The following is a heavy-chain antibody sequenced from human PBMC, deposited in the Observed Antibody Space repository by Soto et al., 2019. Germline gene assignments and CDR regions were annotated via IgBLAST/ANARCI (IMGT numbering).Heavy chain of an antibody. V-gene: IGHV4-34*01. CDR2: INDRGSI. D-gene: IGHD3-9*01. CDR1: GGSFSGYY. Sequence: QVQLQQWGAGPLRPLETLSLTCGVSGGSFSGYYWAWIRQSPGKGLEWIGEINDRGSINYNPSLKSPVSISVHTSKNHYSLTLRSVTAADTAVYYCARESHDILTGPPWVWYFDLWGRGTLVTVSS. CDR3: ARESHDILTGPPWVWYFDL. J-gene: IGHJ2*01.